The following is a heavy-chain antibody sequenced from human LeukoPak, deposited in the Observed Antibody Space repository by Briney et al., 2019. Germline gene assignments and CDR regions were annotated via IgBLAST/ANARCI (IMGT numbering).Heavy chain of an antibody. V-gene: IGHV1-69*13. CDR3: GAGMETPFSSSPYYYGMDV. J-gene: IGHJ6*02. D-gene: IGHD6-6*01. CDR1: GYTFTSYG. CDR2: IIPIFGTA. Sequence: GASVKVSCKASGYTFTSYGSSWVRQAPGQGLEWMGGIIPIFGTANYAQKFQGRVTITADESTSTAYMELSSLRSEDTAVYYCGAGMETPFSSSPYYYGMDVWGQGTTVTVSS.